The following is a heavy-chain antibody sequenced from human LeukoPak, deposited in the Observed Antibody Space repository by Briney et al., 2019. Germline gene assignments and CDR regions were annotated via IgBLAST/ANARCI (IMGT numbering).Heavy chain of an antibody. CDR1: GFTVSSNY. J-gene: IGHJ4*02. CDR3: AREYDYGGNSYFDY. Sequence: GGSLSLSCAASGFTVSSNYMSWVRQAPGRGLEWVSVIYSSGTTYYADSVKGRFTISRDNSKNTLYLQMNSLRVEDTAVYYCAREYDYGGNSYFDYWGQGTLVTVSS. V-gene: IGHV3-53*01. CDR2: IYSSGTT. D-gene: IGHD4-23*01.